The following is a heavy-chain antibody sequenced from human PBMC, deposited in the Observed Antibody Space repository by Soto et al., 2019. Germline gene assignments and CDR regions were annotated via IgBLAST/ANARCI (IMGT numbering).Heavy chain of an antibody. Sequence: QVQLVQSGAEVKKPGASVKVSCKASGYTFTSYYMHWVRQAPGQGLEWMGIINPSGGSTSYAQKFQGRVTMTRDTSTSTVYMELSSLRSEDTAVYYCARDNGMVRGAVAKDYYYYGMDVWGQGTTVTVSS. J-gene: IGHJ6*02. CDR1: GYTFTSYY. D-gene: IGHD3-10*01. CDR2: INPSGGST. V-gene: IGHV1-46*01. CDR3: ARDNGMVRGAVAKDYYYYGMDV.